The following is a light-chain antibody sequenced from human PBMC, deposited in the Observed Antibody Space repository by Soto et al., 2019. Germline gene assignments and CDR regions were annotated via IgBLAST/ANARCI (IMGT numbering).Light chain of an antibody. V-gene: IGLV1-40*01. Sequence: QSVLTQPPSVSGAPGQRVTISCTGSSSNIGAGYDVHWYQQLPGTAPKLLIYGNSKRPSGVSNRFSGSKSGNTASLTISGLQAEDEADYYCCSYAASSTYVFGTGTKVTVL. CDR1: SSNIGAGYD. CDR2: GNS. CDR3: CSYAASSTYV. J-gene: IGLJ1*01.